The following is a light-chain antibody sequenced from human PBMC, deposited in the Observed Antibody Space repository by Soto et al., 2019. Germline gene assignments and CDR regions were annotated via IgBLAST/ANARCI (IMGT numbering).Light chain of an antibody. V-gene: IGKV3-15*01. CDR3: QQYNNWPGT. CDR2: GAS. Sequence: EIVMTQSPATLSVSPGERATLSCRASQSVSNNLVWYQQKPGQAPRLLISGASTRATGIPARFSGSGSGTEFTLTISSLQSEDFAVYYCQQYNNWPGTFGQGTKVEIK. CDR1: QSVSNN. J-gene: IGKJ1*01.